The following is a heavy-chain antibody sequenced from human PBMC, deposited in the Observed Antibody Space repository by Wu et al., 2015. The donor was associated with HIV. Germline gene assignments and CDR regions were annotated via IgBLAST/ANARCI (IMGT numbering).Heavy chain of an antibody. Sequence: QAQLVQFGAEVKKPGSSVKVTCKASGDGFTSYGISWVRQAPGQGLEWMGWIIPIFGTTNYAQKFQGRVTITADVSTSTVYMELRSLRSDDTAVYYCASFSPVYSGSYSWDVWGQGTTVTVSS. V-gene: IGHV1-69*12. J-gene: IGHJ6*02. CDR3: ASFSPVYSGSYSWDV. CDR1: GDGFTSYG. CDR2: IIPIFGTT. D-gene: IGHD3-10*01.